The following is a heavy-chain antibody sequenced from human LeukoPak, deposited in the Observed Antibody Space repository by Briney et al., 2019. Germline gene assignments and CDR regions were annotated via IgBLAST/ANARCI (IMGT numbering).Heavy chain of an antibody. V-gene: IGHV4-59*01. J-gene: IGHJ4*02. CDR2: IYYSGST. D-gene: IGHD2-15*01. Sequence: PSETLSLTCTVSGGSISSYYWSWIRQPPGKGLEWIGYIYYSGSTNYNPSLKSRVTISVDTSKNQFSLKLSSVTAADTAVYYCASWGRYCSGGSCPFDYWGQGTLVTVSS. CDR3: ASWGRYCSGGSCPFDY. CDR1: GGSISSYY.